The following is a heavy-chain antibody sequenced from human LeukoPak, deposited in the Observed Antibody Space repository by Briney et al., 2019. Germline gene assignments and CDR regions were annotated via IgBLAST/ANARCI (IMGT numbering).Heavy chain of an antibody. D-gene: IGHD2-21*02. V-gene: IGHV4-34*01. CDR2: INHSGST. Sequence: SETLSLTCAVYGGSFSTYYWSWIRQPPGKGLEGIGEINHSGSTNYNPSLKSRVTISVDTSKNQFSLKLSSVTAADTAVYYCARGGFYCGGDCYVDYWGQGTLVTVSS. J-gene: IGHJ4*02. CDR1: GGSFSTYY. CDR3: ARGGFYCGGDCYVDY.